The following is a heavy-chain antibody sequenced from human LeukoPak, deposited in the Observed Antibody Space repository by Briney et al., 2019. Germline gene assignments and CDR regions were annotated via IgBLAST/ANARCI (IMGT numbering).Heavy chain of an antibody. CDR2: ISAYNGNT. V-gene: IGHV1-18*01. CDR1: GYTFTSYG. D-gene: IGHD6-19*01. Sequence: ASVTVSCKASGYTFTSYGISWVRQAPGQGLEWMGWISAYNGNTNYAQKLQGRVTMTTDTSTSTAYMELRSLRSDDTAVYYCARDRQTYSSGWYVFDYWGQGTLVTVSS. J-gene: IGHJ4*02. CDR3: ARDRQTYSSGWYVFDY.